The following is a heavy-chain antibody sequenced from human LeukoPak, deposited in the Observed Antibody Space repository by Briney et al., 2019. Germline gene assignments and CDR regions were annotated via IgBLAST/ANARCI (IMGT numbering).Heavy chain of an antibody. CDR2: ISAYNGNT. CDR3: ARGSLDLNYYDSSDFDY. V-gene: IGHV1-18*01. CDR1: GYTFTSYG. J-gene: IGHJ4*02. D-gene: IGHD3-22*01. Sequence: ASVKVSCKASGYTFTSYGISWVRQAPGQGLEWMGWISAYNGNTNYAQKLQGRVTMTTDTSTSTAYMELRSLRSDDTAVYYCARGSLDLNYYDSSDFDYWGQGTLVTVSS.